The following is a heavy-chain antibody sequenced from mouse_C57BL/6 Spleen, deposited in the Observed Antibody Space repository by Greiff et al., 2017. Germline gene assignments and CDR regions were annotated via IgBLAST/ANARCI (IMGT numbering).Heavy chain of an antibody. J-gene: IGHJ3*01. D-gene: IGHD1-1*01. V-gene: IGHV1-26*01. Sequence: EVQLQQSGPELVKPGASVKISCKASGYTFTDYYMNWVKQSHGKSLEWIGDINPNNGGTSYNQKFKGKATLTVDKSSSTAYMELRSLTSEDSAVYYCARLPSAYWGQGTLVTVSA. CDR1: GYTFTDYY. CDR2: INPNNGGT. CDR3: ARLPSAY.